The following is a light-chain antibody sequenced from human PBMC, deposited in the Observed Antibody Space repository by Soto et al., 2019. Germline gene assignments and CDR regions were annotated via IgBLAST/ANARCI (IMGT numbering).Light chain of an antibody. V-gene: IGKV1-5*01. Sequence: DIQMTQSPSALSASVGDRVTITCRASQSISSWLAWYQQKPGKAPRLLIYDGSHLERGVPSRFSGSGSGTEFTLTISDLQPDDLATYYCQQYNSFWTFGPGTKVEI. J-gene: IGKJ1*01. CDR1: QSISSW. CDR3: QQYNSFWT. CDR2: DGS.